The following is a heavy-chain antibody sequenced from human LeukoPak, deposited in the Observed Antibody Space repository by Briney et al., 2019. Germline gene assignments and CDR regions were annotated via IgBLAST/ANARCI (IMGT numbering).Heavy chain of an antibody. CDR1: GYSISSGYY. CDR2: IYHSGST. CDR3: TVVVVSYYYYYMDV. V-gene: IGHV4-38-2*01. D-gene: IGHD3-22*01. Sequence: KPSETLSLTCAVSGYSISSGYYWGWIRRPPGKGLEWIGSIYHSGSTYYNPSLKSRVTISVDTSKNQFSLKLSSVTAADTAVYYCTVVVVSYYYYYMDVWGKGTTVTVSS. J-gene: IGHJ6*03.